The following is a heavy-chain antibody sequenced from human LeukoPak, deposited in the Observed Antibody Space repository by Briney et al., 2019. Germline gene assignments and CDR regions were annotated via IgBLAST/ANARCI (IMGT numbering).Heavy chain of an antibody. Sequence: PSETLSLTCTVSGGSISSYYWSWIRQPPGKGLEWIGYIYYSGSTNYNPSLMSRVTISVDASKNQFSLKLSSVTAADTAVYYCASGYSSGWYRYWGQGTLVTVSS. CDR3: ASGYSSGWYRY. J-gene: IGHJ4*02. CDR2: IYYSGST. V-gene: IGHV4-59*01. CDR1: GGSISSYY. D-gene: IGHD6-19*01.